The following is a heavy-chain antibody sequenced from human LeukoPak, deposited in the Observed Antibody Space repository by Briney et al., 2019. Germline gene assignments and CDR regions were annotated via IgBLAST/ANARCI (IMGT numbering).Heavy chain of an antibody. CDR3: ARGSVGGRMDY. D-gene: IGHD1-26*01. V-gene: IGHV1-46*01. CDR1: GYTFITYY. J-gene: IGHJ4*02. CDR2: INPSGGST. Sequence: ASVKVSCKASGYTFITYYMHWVRQAPGQGLEWMGIINPSGGSTRYAQKFQGRVTMTRDTSTSTVYMELSSLRSEDTAVYYCARGSVGGRMDYWGQGTLVTVSS.